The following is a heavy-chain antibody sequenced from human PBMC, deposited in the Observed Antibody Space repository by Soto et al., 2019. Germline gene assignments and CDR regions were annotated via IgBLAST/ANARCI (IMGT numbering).Heavy chain of an antibody. Sequence: QVQLVQSGAEVKKPGASVKVSCKASAYTFTSSDFNWVRQATGQGLEWMGWMNPDGGNTGYAQKFQGRVTMTRNTSISTAYMELSSLRSADTAVYYCARGTSGWYDWGQGTLVTVSS. CDR3: ARGTSGWYD. J-gene: IGHJ4*02. CDR1: AYTFTSSD. CDR2: MNPDGGNT. D-gene: IGHD6-19*01. V-gene: IGHV1-8*01.